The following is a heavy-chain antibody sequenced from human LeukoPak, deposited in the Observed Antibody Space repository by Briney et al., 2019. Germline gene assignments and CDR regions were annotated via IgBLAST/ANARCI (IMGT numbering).Heavy chain of an antibody. CDR3: ARDQGYSGY. J-gene: IGHJ4*02. D-gene: IGHD5-12*01. Sequence: SETLSLTYAFSGGSISSYYWSWIRQPPGRGLEWIGYIYYSGSTNYNPSLKSRVTISVDTSKNQFSLKLSSVTTADTAVYYCARDQGYSGYWGQGTLVTVSS. V-gene: IGHV4-59*01. CDR2: IYYSGST. CDR1: GGSISSYY.